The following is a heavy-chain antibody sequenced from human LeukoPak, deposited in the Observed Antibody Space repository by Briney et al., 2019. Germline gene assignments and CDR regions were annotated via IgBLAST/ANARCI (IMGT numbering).Heavy chain of an antibody. V-gene: IGHV3-23*03. CDR1: GFTFSIFA. CDR3: AKGSTRNAFDI. D-gene: IGHD2-2*01. Sequence: GGSLRLSCAASGFTFSIFAMYWVRQAPGKGLEWVSVIYSGGSTYYADSVKGRFTISRDNSKNTLYLQMNSLRAEDTAVYYCAKGSTRNAFDIWGQGTMVTVSS. J-gene: IGHJ3*02. CDR2: IYSGGST.